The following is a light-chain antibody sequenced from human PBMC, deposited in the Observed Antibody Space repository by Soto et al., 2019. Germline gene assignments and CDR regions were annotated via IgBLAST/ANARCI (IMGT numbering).Light chain of an antibody. Sequence: DIVVTLYTLSLPVTPGEPASISCRSSHSLLHSHGYNYLDWYLXKPGQPSQLXIYLGSNRASGVPDRFSGSGSGTDVTLKISRGEAEDVLVYNGMQALQTPFTFGPGTKVDIK. J-gene: IGKJ3*01. CDR1: HSLLHSHGYNY. CDR2: LGS. CDR3: MQALQTPFT. V-gene: IGKV2-28*01.